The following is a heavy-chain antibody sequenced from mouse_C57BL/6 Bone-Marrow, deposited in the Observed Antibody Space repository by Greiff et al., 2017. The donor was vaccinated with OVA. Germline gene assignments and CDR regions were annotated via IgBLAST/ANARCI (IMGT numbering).Heavy chain of an antibody. J-gene: IGHJ4*01. CDR3: ARGYYGRYAMDY. Sequence: VQLQQSGAELARPGASVKLSCKASGYTFTSYGISWVKQRTGQGLEWIGEIYPRSGNTYYNEKFKGKATLTADKSSSQAYMELRSLTSEDSAVYFCARGYYGRYAMDYWGQGTSVTVSS. CDR1: GYTFTSYG. D-gene: IGHD1-1*01. CDR2: IYPRSGNT. V-gene: IGHV1-81*01.